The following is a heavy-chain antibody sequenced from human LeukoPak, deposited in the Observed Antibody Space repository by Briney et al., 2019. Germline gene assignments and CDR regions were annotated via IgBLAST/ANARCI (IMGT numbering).Heavy chain of an antibody. CDR1: GFSFSSYA. CDR3: ARAGMDGRGYYQGFDY. J-gene: IGHJ4*02. Sequence: GGSLRLSCAASGFSFSSYALNWVRQAPGKGLEWVSVISSSGDSTYYADSMKGRFTISRDNAKNSLFLQMNSLRAEDTALYYCARAGMDGRGYYQGFDYWGQGTLVTVSS. CDR2: ISSSGDST. D-gene: IGHD3-22*01. V-gene: IGHV3-23*01.